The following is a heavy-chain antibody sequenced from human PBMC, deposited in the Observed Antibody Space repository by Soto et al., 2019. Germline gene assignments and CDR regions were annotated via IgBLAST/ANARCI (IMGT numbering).Heavy chain of an antibody. Sequence: SLRLSCAASGFTFSTYGMHWVRQAPGKGLEWVAVMSFDGSNKYYADSVKGRFTISRDNSKNTAYLQMNSLRAEDTAVYYCAKVGNSSGYYSFFDYWGQGTLVTVSS. V-gene: IGHV3-30*18. CDR3: AKVGNSSGYYSFFDY. D-gene: IGHD3-22*01. CDR2: MSFDGSNK. J-gene: IGHJ4*02. CDR1: GFTFSTYG.